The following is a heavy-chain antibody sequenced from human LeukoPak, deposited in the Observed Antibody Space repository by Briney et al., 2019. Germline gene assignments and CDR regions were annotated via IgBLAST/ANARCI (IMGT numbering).Heavy chain of an antibody. CDR2: IIPIFGTA. Sequence: GASVKVSCKASGGTFSSYAISWVRQAPGQGLEWMGGIIPIFGTANYAQKFQGRVTITTDESTSTAYMELSSLRSEDTAVYYCERVGRWLQLDYWGQGTLVTVSS. CDR3: ERVGRWLQLDY. D-gene: IGHD5-24*01. V-gene: IGHV1-69*05. CDR1: GGTFSSYA. J-gene: IGHJ4*02.